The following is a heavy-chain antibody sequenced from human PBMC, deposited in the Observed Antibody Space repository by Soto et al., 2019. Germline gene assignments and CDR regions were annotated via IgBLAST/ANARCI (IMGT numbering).Heavy chain of an antibody. CDR2: TYYRGTT. V-gene: IGHV4-59*01. CDR3: AREVASYGSTYFDY. Sequence: SETLSLTCSVSGGSIRGYYWTWIRQPPGKGLEWIGYTYYRGTTKYNPSLNSRVTISADTSQNQISLQLSSVTAADTAVYYCAREVASYGSTYFDYWGQGALVT. D-gene: IGHD3-16*01. J-gene: IGHJ4*02. CDR1: GGSIRGYY.